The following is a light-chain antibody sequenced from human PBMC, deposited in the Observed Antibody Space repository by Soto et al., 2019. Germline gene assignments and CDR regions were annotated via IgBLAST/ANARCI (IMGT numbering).Light chain of an antibody. CDR1: QTVPKNY. V-gene: IGKV3-20*01. CDR3: QQCSTSPLT. Sequence: EIVLTQSPGTLSLSPGERATLSCRASQTVPKNYLAWYQQKPGQAPRLLIHDASSRASGIPDRFSGSGSGTDFTLTISRLEPEDFAVYYCQQCSTSPLTCGGGTKVEIK. J-gene: IGKJ4*01. CDR2: DAS.